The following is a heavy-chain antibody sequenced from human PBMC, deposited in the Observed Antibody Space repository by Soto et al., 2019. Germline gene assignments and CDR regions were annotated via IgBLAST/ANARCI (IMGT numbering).Heavy chain of an antibody. CDR3: ARLAPIAAADGMAV. CDR2: IYHSGST. D-gene: IGHD6-13*01. CDR1: GYSISSGYY. V-gene: IGHV4-38-2*01. J-gene: IGHJ6*02. Sequence: SETLSLTCAVSGYSISSGYYWGWIRQSPGKGLEWIGSIYHSGSTYYNPSLKSRVIISVDTSKNQFSLKLSSVTAADTAVYYCARLAPIAAADGMAVWGQGTTVTVSS.